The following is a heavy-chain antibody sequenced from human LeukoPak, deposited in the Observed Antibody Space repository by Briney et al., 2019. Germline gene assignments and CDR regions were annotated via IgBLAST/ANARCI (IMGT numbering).Heavy chain of an antibody. J-gene: IGHJ4*02. CDR3: ARLIYDSSGYYFDY. CDR1: GGSISSYY. V-gene: IGHV4-59*01. CDR2: IYYSGST. Sequence: SETLSLTCTVSGGSISSYYWSWIRQPPGKGLEWIGYIYYSGSTNYNPSLKSRVTISVDTSKNQFSLKLSSVTAADTAVYYSARLIYDSSGYYFDYWGQGTLVTVSS. D-gene: IGHD3-22*01.